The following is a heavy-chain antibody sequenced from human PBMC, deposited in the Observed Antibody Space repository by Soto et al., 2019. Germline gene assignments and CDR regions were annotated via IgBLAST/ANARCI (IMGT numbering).Heavy chain of an antibody. D-gene: IGHD6-19*01. V-gene: IGHV3-30*18. CDR2: ISNDGSNK. Sequence: LRLSCAASGFTFSNFAMHWVRQAPGKGLEWVAVISNDGSNKYYADSVKGRFTISRDNSKNTVYLQMNSLRAEGTAVYYCAKGKSSAASPQYYYYGMDVWGQGTTVTVSS. CDR1: GFTFSNFA. J-gene: IGHJ6*02. CDR3: AKGKSSAASPQYYYYGMDV.